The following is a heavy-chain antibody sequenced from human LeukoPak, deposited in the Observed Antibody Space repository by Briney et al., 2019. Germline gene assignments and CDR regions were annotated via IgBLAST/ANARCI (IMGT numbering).Heavy chain of an antibody. CDR2: IYSGGST. V-gene: IGHV3-53*05. J-gene: IGHJ4*02. CDR3: AKDAFSVIAAGTFDY. CDR1: GFTVSSNY. D-gene: IGHD6-13*01. Sequence: GGTLRLSCAASGFTVSSNYMSWVRQAPGKGLEWVSVIYSGGSTYYADSVKGRFTISRDNAKNSLYLQMNSLRAEDTALYYCAKDAFSVIAAGTFDYWGQGTLVTVSS.